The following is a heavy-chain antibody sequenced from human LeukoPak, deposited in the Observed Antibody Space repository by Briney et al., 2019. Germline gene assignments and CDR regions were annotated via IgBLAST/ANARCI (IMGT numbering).Heavy chain of an antibody. V-gene: IGHV4-30-4*01. CDR2: IFYSGST. Sequence: SETLSLTCTVSGGXISSGDYYWSWICQPPGKGLEWIGYIFYSGSTYYNPSLKSRVTISVDTSKNHFSLKLSSVTAADTAMYYCASTYYDILTGYQPLYWGQGTLVTVSS. D-gene: IGHD3-9*01. J-gene: IGHJ4*02. CDR1: GGXISSGDYY. CDR3: ASTYYDILTGYQPLY.